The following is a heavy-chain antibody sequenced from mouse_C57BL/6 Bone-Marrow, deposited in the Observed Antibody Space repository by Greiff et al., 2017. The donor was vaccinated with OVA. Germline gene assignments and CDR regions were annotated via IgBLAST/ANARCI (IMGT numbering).Heavy chain of an antibody. CDR2: ISSGSSTI. Sequence: EVHLVESGGGLVKPGGSLKLSCAASGFTFSDYGMHWVRQAPEKGLEWVAYISSGSSTIYYADTVKGRFTISRDNAKNTLFLQMTSLRSEDTAMYYCARGGLTDYFDYWGQGTTLTVSS. CDR1: GFTFSDYG. D-gene: IGHD4-1*01. J-gene: IGHJ2*01. V-gene: IGHV5-17*01. CDR3: ARGGLTDYFDY.